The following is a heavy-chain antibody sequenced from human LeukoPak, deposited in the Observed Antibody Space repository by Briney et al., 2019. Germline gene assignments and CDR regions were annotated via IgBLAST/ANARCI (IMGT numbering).Heavy chain of an antibody. V-gene: IGHV3-53*01. CDR1: GFTVSSNY. Sequence: GGSLRLSCAASGFTVSSNYMSWVRQAPGKGLEWVSVIYNGGSTYYADSVQGRFTISRDNSKNTLYLQMTSLRAEDTAVYYCARIAITMIVVEPDAFDIWGQGTMVTVSS. CDR2: IYNGGST. D-gene: IGHD3-22*01. CDR3: ARIAITMIVVEPDAFDI. J-gene: IGHJ3*02.